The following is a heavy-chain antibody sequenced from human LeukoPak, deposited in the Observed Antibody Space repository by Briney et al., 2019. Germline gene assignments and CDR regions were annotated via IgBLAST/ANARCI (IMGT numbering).Heavy chain of an antibody. J-gene: IGHJ4*02. V-gene: IGHV1-2*02. Sequence: VASVKVSCKASGYTFTGRYIHGVRQAPGQGLDWMGWINPNSGGTNYAQKFQGRVTMTRDTSISTAYMELSRLRSDDTAVYYCARETYCSHSSGYYYGNNFDYWGQGNLVTVSS. CDR3: ARETYCSHSSGYYYGNNFDY. CDR2: INPNSGGT. CDR1: GYTFTGRY. D-gene: IGHD3-22*01.